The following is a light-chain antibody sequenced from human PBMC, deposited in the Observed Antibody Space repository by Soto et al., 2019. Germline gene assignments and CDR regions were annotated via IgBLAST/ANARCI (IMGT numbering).Light chain of an antibody. Sequence: DIVMTQSPATLSVSPGERATLSCRASQSVSNNLAWYQKKPGKAHTLLIYAASTRATGIPARFSGGGSGTEFTLISSGLQSEDFAVYYCQQYNNWWTFGHGTRVQIK. CDR3: QQYNNWWT. CDR1: QSVSNN. J-gene: IGKJ1*01. V-gene: IGKV3-15*01. CDR2: AAS.